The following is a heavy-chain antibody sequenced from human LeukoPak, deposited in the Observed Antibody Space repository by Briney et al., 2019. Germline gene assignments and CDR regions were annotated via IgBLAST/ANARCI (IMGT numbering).Heavy chain of an antibody. Sequence: SETLSLTCTVSGGSISSYYWSWIRHPPGKGLEWIGGIYYSGSTNYNPSLKSRVTISVDTSKNQFSLKLSSVTAADTAVYYCASEYCGGDCFDAGYYFDSWGQGTLVTVSS. D-gene: IGHD2-21*02. CDR2: IYYSGST. CDR3: ASEYCGGDCFDAGYYFDS. J-gene: IGHJ4*02. V-gene: IGHV4-59*01. CDR1: GGSISSYY.